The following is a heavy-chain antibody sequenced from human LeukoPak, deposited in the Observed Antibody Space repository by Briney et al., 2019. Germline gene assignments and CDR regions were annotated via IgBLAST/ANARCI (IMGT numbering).Heavy chain of an antibody. CDR3: GMAGLGRGSYYYFDC. CDR2: ISYDGSNK. J-gene: IGHJ4*02. CDR1: GFTLSTYA. D-gene: IGHD1-26*01. V-gene: IGHV3-30-3*01. Sequence: GGSLRLSCAASGFTLSTYAMHWVRQAPGKGLEWVAVISYDGSNKYYADSVKGRFTISRDNSKNTLSLQMNSLRAEDTAVYYCGMAGLGRGSYYYFDCWAWEPWSPSPQ.